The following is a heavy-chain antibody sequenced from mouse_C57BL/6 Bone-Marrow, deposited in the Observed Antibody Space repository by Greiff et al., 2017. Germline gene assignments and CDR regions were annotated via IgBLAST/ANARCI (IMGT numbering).Heavy chain of an antibody. CDR3: ARGGTTVVAYYYAMDY. D-gene: IGHD1-1*01. J-gene: IGHJ4*01. CDR1: GYTFTDYN. V-gene: IGHV1-18*01. Sequence: VQLQQSGPELVKPGASVKIPCKASGYTFTDYNMDWVKQSHGKSLEWIGDINPNNGGTIYNQKFKGKATLTVDKSSSTAYMELRSLTSEDTAVYYCARGGTTVVAYYYAMDYWGQGTSVTVSS. CDR2: INPNNGGT.